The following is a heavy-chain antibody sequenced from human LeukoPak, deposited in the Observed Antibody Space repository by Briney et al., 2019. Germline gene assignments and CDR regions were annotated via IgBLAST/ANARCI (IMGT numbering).Heavy chain of an antibody. J-gene: IGHJ4*02. D-gene: IGHD1-26*01. Sequence: PGESLKISCQGSGYSFTSYWISWVRQMPGKGLEWMGRIDPSDSYTNYSPSFQGHVTISADKSISTAYLQWSSLKASDTAMYYCARHEEWELPNFDYWGQGTLVTVPS. CDR3: ARHEEWELPNFDY. CDR2: IDPSDSYT. V-gene: IGHV5-10-1*01. CDR1: GYSFTSYW.